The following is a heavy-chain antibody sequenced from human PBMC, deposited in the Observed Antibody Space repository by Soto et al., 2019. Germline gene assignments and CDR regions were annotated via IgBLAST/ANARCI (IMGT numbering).Heavy chain of an antibody. CDR1: GYTFTSYG. D-gene: IGHD3-3*01. CDR3: ARGVNYDFWSGYSNNWFDP. CDR2: ISAYNGNT. Sequence: ASVKVSCKASGYTFTSYGISWVRQAPGQGLEWMGWISAYNGNTNYAQKLQGRVTMTTDTSTSTAYMELRSLRSDDTAVYYCARGVNYDFWSGYSNNWFDPWGQGTLVTVSS. V-gene: IGHV1-18*01. J-gene: IGHJ5*02.